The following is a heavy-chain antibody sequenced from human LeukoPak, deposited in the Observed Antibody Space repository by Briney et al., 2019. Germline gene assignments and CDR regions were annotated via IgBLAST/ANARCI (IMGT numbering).Heavy chain of an antibody. CDR2: ISYDGSNK. CDR3: AKSYYDSSGYRGDLEY. CDR1: GFTFSSYA. Sequence: GRSLRLSCAASGFTFSSYAMYWVRQAPGKGLEWVAVISYDGSNKYYADSVKGRFTISRDNSKNTLYLQMNSLRAEDTAVYYCAKSYYDSSGYRGDLEYWGQGTLVTVSS. V-gene: IGHV3-30*04. J-gene: IGHJ4*02. D-gene: IGHD3-22*01.